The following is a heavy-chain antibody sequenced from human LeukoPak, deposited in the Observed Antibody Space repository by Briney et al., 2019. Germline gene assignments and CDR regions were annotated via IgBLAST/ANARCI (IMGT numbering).Heavy chain of an antibody. Sequence: SVKVSCKASGGTFSSYAISWVRQAPGQGLEWMGRIIPIFGIANYAQKFQGRVTITADKSTSTAYMELSSLRSEDTAVYYCAREYCSGGSCYAEFDYWGQGTLAAVSS. CDR3: AREYCSGGSCYAEFDY. J-gene: IGHJ4*02. V-gene: IGHV1-69*04. CDR2: IIPIFGIA. D-gene: IGHD2-15*01. CDR1: GGTFSSYA.